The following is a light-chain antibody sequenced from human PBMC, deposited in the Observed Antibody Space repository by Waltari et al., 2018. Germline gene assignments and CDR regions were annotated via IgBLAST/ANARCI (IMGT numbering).Light chain of an antibody. CDR3: QTGGHGTWV. J-gene: IGLJ3*02. CDR2: VNSDGSH. CDR1: SGQTNNI. Sequence: QLVLTQSPSASAPLGASVKLTSTLSSGQTNNIIPWHPQHPKKGPRYLMTVNSDGSHNKGDKIPERFSGSSSGAERYLTISSLQSEDEADYYCQTGGHGTWVFGGGTKLTVL. V-gene: IGLV4-69*01.